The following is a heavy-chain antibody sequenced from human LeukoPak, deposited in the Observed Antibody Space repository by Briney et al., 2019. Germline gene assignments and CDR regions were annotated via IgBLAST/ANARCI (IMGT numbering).Heavy chain of an antibody. CDR3: ARAYQRLGELSLPDY. CDR2: IHPSTGNP. Sequence: ASVKVSCKASGYTFTSYAMNWVRQAPGQGLEWMGWIHPSTGNPTYAQGFTGRFVFSLDTSVSTTYLQISSLKAEDTAVYYCARAYQRLGELSLPDYWGQGTLVTVSS. J-gene: IGHJ4*02. V-gene: IGHV7-4-1*02. CDR1: GYTFTSYA. D-gene: IGHD3-16*02.